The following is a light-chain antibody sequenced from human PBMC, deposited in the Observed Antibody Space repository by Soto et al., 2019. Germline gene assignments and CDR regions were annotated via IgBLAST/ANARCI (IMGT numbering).Light chain of an antibody. J-gene: IGKJ2*01. CDR3: QQYNNWPPSAYT. V-gene: IGKV3-15*01. CDR2: DAS. Sequence: EIVMTQSPATLSVSPGERATLSCRASQSVSRNLAWYQQKPGQAPRLLIYDASTRTTGIPARFSGSGSGTEFTLTISSPQSEDSAVYYCQQYNNWPPSAYTFAQGTKLEI. CDR1: QSVSRN.